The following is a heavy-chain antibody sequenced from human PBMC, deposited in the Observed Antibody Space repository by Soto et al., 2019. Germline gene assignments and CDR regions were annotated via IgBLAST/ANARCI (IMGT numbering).Heavy chain of an antibody. CDR1: GYTFTSYG. CDR3: ARVGVGHDYGDPNPGGYYYYYMDV. V-gene: IGHV1-18*01. J-gene: IGHJ6*03. D-gene: IGHD4-17*01. CDR2: ISAYNGNT. Sequence: ASVKVSCKASGYTFTSYGISWVRQAPGQGLEWMGWISAYNGNTNYAQKLQGRVTMTTDTSTSTAYMELRSLRSDDTAVYYCARVGVGHDYGDPNPGGYYYYYMDVWGKGTTVTVSS.